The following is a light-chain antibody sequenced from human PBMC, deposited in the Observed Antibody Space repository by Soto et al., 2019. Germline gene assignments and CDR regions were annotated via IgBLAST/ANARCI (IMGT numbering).Light chain of an antibody. CDR1: QSVSSN. CDR3: QQYNNWPPWT. Sequence: EIVMTQSPATLSVSPGERASLSCRANQSVSSNLAWYQQKPGQALRLLISGASTRATGVPARFSGSGSGTEFTLTISSLQSEDFAVYYCQQYNNWPPWTFGQGTRVEI. CDR2: GAS. J-gene: IGKJ1*01. V-gene: IGKV3-15*01.